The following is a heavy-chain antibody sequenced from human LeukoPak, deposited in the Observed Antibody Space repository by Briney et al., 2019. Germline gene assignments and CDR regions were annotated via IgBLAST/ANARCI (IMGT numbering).Heavy chain of an antibody. V-gene: IGHV1-2*04. CDR3: AIPLWFGELSLAFDI. Sequence: ASVKVSCKASGYTFTSYYMHWVRQAPGQGLEWMGWINPNSGGTNYAQKLQGWVTMTRDTSISTAYVELSRLRSDDTAVYYCAIPLWFGELSLAFDIWGQGTMVTVSS. CDR1: GYTFTSYY. D-gene: IGHD3-10*01. J-gene: IGHJ3*02. CDR2: INPNSGGT.